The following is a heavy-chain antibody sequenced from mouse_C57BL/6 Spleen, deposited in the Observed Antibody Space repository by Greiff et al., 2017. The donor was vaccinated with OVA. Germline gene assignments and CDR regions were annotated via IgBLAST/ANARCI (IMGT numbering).Heavy chain of an antibody. CDR2: ISSGSSTI. J-gene: IGHJ2*01. Sequence: EVKLVESGGGLVKPGGSLKLSCAASGFTFSDYGLHWVRQAPEKGLEWVAYISSGSSTIYYADTVKGRFTISRDNAKNTLFLQMTSLRSEDTAMYYCARSYDYDFDYWGQGTTLTVSS. CDR3: ARSYDYDFDY. D-gene: IGHD2-4*01. V-gene: IGHV5-17*01. CDR1: GFTFSDYG.